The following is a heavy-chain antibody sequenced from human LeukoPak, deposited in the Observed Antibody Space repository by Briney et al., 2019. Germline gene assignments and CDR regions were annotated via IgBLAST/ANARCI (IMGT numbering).Heavy chain of an antibody. V-gene: IGHV3-9*01. Sequence: GRSLRLSCAASGFTFDDYSMHWVRQAPRKGLEWVSGITWNSDAIDYADSVRGRFTLSRDNAKNSLYLQMNSLRAEDAALYYCTKGNWGSPFDYWGQGTLVTVSS. J-gene: IGHJ4*02. CDR2: ITWNSDAI. D-gene: IGHD7-27*01. CDR1: GFTFDDYS. CDR3: TKGNWGSPFDY.